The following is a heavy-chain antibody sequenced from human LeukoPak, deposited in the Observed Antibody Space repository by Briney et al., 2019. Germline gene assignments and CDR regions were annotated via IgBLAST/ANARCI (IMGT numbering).Heavy chain of an antibody. Sequence: GGSLRLSCAASGFTFSSYSMNWVRQAPGKGLEWVSYISSSSSTIYYADSVKGRFTISRDNSKNTLYLQMNSLRAEDTAVYYCARVSGAVAYYFDYWGQGTLVTVSS. D-gene: IGHD6-19*01. CDR1: GFTFSSYS. CDR2: ISSSSSTI. V-gene: IGHV3-48*01. CDR3: ARVSGAVAYYFDY. J-gene: IGHJ4*02.